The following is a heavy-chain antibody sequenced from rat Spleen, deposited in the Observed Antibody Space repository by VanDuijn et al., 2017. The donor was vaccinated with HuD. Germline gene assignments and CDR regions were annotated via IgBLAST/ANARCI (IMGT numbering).Heavy chain of an antibody. D-gene: IGHD1-12*02. CDR3: ASPRARYHDDGTYYSPFDY. V-gene: IGHV2-47*01. Sequence: QVQLKESGPGLVQPSQTLSLTCPVAGFSLINYNVHWVRQPPGKGLEWMGVIWSNGGTDYNSAIKSRLSINRDTSKSQVFLKMNSLQSEDTAMSFCASPRARYHDDGTYYSPFDYWGQGVMVTVSS. CDR2: IWSNGGT. J-gene: IGHJ2*01. CDR1: GFSLINYN.